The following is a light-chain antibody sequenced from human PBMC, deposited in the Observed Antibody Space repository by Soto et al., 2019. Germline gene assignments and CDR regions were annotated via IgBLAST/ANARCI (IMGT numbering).Light chain of an antibody. CDR2: EVS. CDR1: SSDVGSYNL. Sequence: QSVLTQPASVSGSPGQSITISCTGTSSDVGSYNLVSWYHQHPGKASKLMIYEVSRRPSGVSNRFSGSKSGHTASLTFSGLHAEDDADYNCCSYADSSTLYVFGNGTKVNVL. V-gene: IGLV2-23*02. J-gene: IGLJ1*01. CDR3: CSYADSSTLYV.